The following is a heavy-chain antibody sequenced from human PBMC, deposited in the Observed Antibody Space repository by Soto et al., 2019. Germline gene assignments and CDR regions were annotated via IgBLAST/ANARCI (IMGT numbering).Heavy chain of an antibody. D-gene: IGHD3-3*01. CDR3: ARDSDFWSAYYAY. J-gene: IGHJ4*02. V-gene: IGHV1-69*04. CDR1: GGTFSSYT. Sequence: ASVKVSCKASGGTFSSYTISWVRQAPGQGLEWMGRIIPILGIANYAQKFQGRVTITADKSTSTAYMELSSLRSEDTAVYYCARDSDFWSAYYAYWGQGTLVTVSS. CDR2: IIPILGIA.